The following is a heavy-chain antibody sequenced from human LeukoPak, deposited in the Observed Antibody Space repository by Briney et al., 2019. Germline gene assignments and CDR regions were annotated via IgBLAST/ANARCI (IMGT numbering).Heavy chain of an antibody. D-gene: IGHD3-22*01. Sequence: SETLSLTCPVSGGSISSGGYYWSWIRRHPGKGLEWIGYIYYSGSTYYNPSLRSRVTISVDTSKNQFSLKLSSVTAADTAVYYCARQYYYDSSGYYLDYWGQGTLVTVSS. J-gene: IGHJ4*02. V-gene: IGHV4-31*03. CDR1: GGSISSGGYY. CDR2: IYYSGST. CDR3: ARQYYYDSSGYYLDY.